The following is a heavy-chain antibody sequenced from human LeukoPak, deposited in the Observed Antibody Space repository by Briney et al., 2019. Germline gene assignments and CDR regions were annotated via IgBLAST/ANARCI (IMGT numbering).Heavy chain of an antibody. Sequence: HAGGSLRLSCAASGFTFSSYAMHWVRQAPGKGVEYVSAISSNGGSTYYANSVKGRFTISRDNSKNTLYLQMGSLRAEDLAVYYCARFHGSGSYSYFDYWGQGTLVTVSS. CDR1: GFTFSSYA. CDR2: ISSNGGST. CDR3: ARFHGSGSYSYFDY. J-gene: IGHJ4*02. V-gene: IGHV3-64*01. D-gene: IGHD3-10*01.